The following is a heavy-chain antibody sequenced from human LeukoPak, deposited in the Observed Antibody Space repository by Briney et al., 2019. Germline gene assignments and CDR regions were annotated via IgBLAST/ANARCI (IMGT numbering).Heavy chain of an antibody. J-gene: IGHJ4*02. CDR3: ARRGYSFGYDY. Sequence: GESLKISCKGSGYSFTSYWIGWVRQKPGKGLEWMGIIFPGDSDTRYSPSFQGLVTISADKSTSTTYLQWSSLKASDTAMYYCARRGYSFGYDYWGQGTLVTVSS. CDR1: GYSFTSYW. V-gene: IGHV5-51*01. CDR2: IFPGDSDT. D-gene: IGHD5-18*01.